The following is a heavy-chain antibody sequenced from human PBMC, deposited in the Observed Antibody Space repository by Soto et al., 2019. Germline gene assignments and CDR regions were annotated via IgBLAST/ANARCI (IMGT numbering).Heavy chain of an antibody. D-gene: IGHD3-22*01. V-gene: IGHV3-23*01. Sequence: PWGSLVLSCASSVFTFNSYAMTWVRQAPGKGLEWVSTISDTGGSTYYADSVKGRFTISRDNSKRTLYLQMNSLRAEDTAVFYRAKGLYDGSGFDYWGQGTVVTVSS. CDR3: AKGLYDGSGFDY. J-gene: IGHJ4*02. CDR2: ISDTGGST. CDR1: VFTFNSYA.